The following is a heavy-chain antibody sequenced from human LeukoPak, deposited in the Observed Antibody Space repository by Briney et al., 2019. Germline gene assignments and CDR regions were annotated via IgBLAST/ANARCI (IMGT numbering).Heavy chain of an antibody. D-gene: IGHD6-13*01. Sequence: GASVKVSCKASGYTFTDYHMHWVRQAPGQGLEWMGWINPNSGGTNYAQKFQGRVTMTRDTSISTAYMELSSLRSDDMAVYYCARGRSRSWYVYWGQGTLVTVSS. CDR2: INPNSGGT. V-gene: IGHV1-2*02. CDR3: ARGRSRSWYVY. CDR1: GYTFTDYH. J-gene: IGHJ4*02.